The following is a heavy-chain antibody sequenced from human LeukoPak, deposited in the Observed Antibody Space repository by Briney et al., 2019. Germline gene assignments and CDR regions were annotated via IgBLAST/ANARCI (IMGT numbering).Heavy chain of an antibody. Sequence: GGSLRLSCAASGFAFSNLAMGWVRQAPGHGLEWVSVISDSGSLTYYADSVKGRFTISRDNSKNTLFLQMNSLRAEDTAVYYCAKDARRTNGWYVFDYWGQGTLVTVSS. V-gene: IGHV3-23*01. J-gene: IGHJ4*02. D-gene: IGHD6-19*01. CDR3: AKDARRTNGWYVFDY. CDR1: GFAFSNLA. CDR2: ISDSGSLT.